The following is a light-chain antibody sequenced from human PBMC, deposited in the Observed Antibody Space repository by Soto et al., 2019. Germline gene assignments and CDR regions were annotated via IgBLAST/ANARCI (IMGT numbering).Light chain of an antibody. CDR3: AAWDDGLSGHVV. CDR1: SSNIGSYY. Sequence: QTVVPQPPSASGTPGQRGTISCSGSSSNIGSYYVYWYQQLPGTAPKLLISRNNRPPSGVPDRFSGSKSGTSASLAISGLRSEDEADYYCAAWDDGLSGHVVFGGGTKLTAL. J-gene: IGLJ2*01. CDR2: RNN. V-gene: IGLV1-47*01.